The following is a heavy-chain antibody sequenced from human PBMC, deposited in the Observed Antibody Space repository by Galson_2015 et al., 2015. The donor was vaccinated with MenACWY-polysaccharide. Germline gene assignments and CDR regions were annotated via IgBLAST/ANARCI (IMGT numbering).Heavy chain of an antibody. CDR3: TRDRPIDY. V-gene: IGHV3-49*03. Sequence: ALRLSCVGSGFIFGDYAMAWFRQAPGKGLEWIGLIRCKASGEATAYAASVKGRFSISRDDSKSIAYLQMNSLQTEDTAVYYCTRDRPIDYWGQGTLVTVSS. CDR2: IRCKASGEAT. J-gene: IGHJ4*02. CDR1: GFIFGDYA.